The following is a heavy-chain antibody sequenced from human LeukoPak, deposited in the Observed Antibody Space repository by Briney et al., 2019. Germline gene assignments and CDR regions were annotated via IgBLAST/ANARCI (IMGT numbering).Heavy chain of an antibody. Sequence: GGSLRLSCAASGFTFSSYAMSWVRQAPGKGLEWVSVISGSGGSTYYADSVEGRFTISRDNSKNTLYLQMNSLRVEDTAVYFCAKDQLNRFCSGGDCSITHDYWGQGTLVTVSS. D-gene: IGHD2-15*01. V-gene: IGHV3-23*01. CDR2: ISGSGGST. J-gene: IGHJ4*02. CDR1: GFTFSSYA. CDR3: AKDQLNRFCSGGDCSITHDY.